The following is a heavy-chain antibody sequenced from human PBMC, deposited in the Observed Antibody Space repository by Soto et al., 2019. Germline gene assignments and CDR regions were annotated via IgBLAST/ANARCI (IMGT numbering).Heavy chain of an antibody. J-gene: IGHJ6*03. CDR1: GFTFSNAW. V-gene: IGHV3-15*01. Sequence: GGSLRLSCAASGFTFSNAWMSWVRQAPGKGLEWVGRIKSKTDGGTTDYAAPVKGRFTISRDDSKNTLYLQMNSLKTEDTAVYYCTTFGQYFDWLLRLDYYYYYMDVWGKGTTVTVSS. CDR3: TTFGQYFDWLLRLDYYYYYMDV. CDR2: IKSKTDGGTT. D-gene: IGHD3-9*01.